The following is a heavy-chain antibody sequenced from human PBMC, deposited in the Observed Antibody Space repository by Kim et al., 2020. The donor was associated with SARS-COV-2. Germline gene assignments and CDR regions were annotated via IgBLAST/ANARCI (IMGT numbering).Heavy chain of an antibody. Sequence: GESLKISCKGSGYTFSNYWIGWVRQMPGKGLEWMGIIYPGDSDTRYSPSFQGQVTISADKSISTAYLQWSSLKASDTAIYYCARQRGVKQQPADGWFDPWGQGTLVTVSS. CDR2: IYPGDSDT. V-gene: IGHV5-51*01. D-gene: IGHD6-13*01. J-gene: IGHJ5*02. CDR3: ARQRGVKQQPADGWFDP. CDR1: GYTFSNYW.